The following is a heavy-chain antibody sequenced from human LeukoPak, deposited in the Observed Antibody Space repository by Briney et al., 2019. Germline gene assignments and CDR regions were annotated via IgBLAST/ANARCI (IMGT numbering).Heavy chain of an antibody. CDR1: GFTFNTYG. CDR2: ISGSGGAT. J-gene: IGHJ4*02. CDR3: ARGGVDHYGSGTYYLTYYFDH. V-gene: IGHV3-23*01. Sequence: AGGSLRLSCAASGFTFNTYGMSWVRQAPGKGLEWVSGISGSGGATYYADSVKGRFTVSRDDPHNTLYLQMNSVRAEDTAVYFCARGGVDHYGSGTYYLTYYFDHWGQGALVTVSS. D-gene: IGHD3-10*01.